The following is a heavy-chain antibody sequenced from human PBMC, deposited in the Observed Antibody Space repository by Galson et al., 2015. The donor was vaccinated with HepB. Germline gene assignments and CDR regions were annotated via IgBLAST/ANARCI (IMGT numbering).Heavy chain of an antibody. J-gene: IGHJ4*02. CDR3: ARDLDGGQHLVPNFFDY. Sequence: SLRLSCAASGFTFSNYNMNWVRQAPGKGLEWVSSISDTGSSFYYADSVKGRFTISRDNAKSSLYLQMDGLRAEDTALYYCARDLDGGQHLVPNFFDYWGQGILVIVSS. D-gene: IGHD6-13*01. V-gene: IGHV3-21*06. CDR1: GFTFSNYN. CDR2: ISDTGSSF.